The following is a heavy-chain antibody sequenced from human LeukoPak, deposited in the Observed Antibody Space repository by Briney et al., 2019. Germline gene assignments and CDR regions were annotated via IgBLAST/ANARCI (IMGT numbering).Heavy chain of an antibody. CDR3: ARGLSYGDYVYAFDI. CDR2: ISAYNGNT. Sequence: APVKVSCKASGYTFTSYGISWVRQAPGQGLEWMGWISAYNGNTNYAQKLQGRVTMTTDTSTSTAYMELRSLRSDDTAVYYCARGLSYGDYVYAFDIWGQGTMVTVSS. V-gene: IGHV1-18*04. D-gene: IGHD4-17*01. J-gene: IGHJ3*02. CDR1: GYTFTSYG.